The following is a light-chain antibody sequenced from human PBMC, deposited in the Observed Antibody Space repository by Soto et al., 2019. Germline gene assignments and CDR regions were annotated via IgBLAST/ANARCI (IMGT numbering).Light chain of an antibody. V-gene: IGKV3-20*01. CDR2: GAS. CDR3: QHYGTSAL. CDR1: ESVSTSY. Sequence: DIVLTQSPGTLSLSPGERATLSCRASESVSTSYLAWYQQKPGQAPRLLIYGASGRATGIPDRFSVSASGTDFTLTISRLEPEDFAVYYCQHYGTSALFGPGTNVDIK. J-gene: IGKJ3*01.